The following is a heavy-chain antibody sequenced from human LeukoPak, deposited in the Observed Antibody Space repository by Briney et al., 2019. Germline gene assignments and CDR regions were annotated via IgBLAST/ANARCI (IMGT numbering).Heavy chain of an antibody. CDR1: GFTFSSYA. J-gene: IGHJ4*02. CDR3: AKGPFFYYDASGYNYYDL. D-gene: IGHD3-22*01. CDR2: MSGSGGMT. V-gene: IGHV3-23*01. Sequence: GGSLRLSCAASGFTFSSYAMSWVRQAPGKGLEWVSAMSGSGGMTYTADSVKGRFTISRDNSKNTLDLQMNSLRGDDTAVYYCAKGPFFYYDASGYNYYDLWGQGTLVTVSS.